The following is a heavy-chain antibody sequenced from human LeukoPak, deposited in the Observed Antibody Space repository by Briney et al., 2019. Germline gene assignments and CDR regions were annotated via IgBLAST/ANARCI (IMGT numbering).Heavy chain of an antibody. CDR3: AKDAQRGFDYSNSLES. CDR2: IWSDASNM. J-gene: IGHJ5*01. V-gene: IGHV3-33*06. D-gene: IGHD4-11*01. CDR1: GLTYSHYG. Sequence: PWGALSLLSATWGLTYSHYGMHGFRQPPGKGPEGVAVIWSDASNMFYGDSVKGRFTISRDNSKKIVHLQMNNLRVEDTAVYYCAKDAQRGFDYSNSLESWGQGTLVTVSS.